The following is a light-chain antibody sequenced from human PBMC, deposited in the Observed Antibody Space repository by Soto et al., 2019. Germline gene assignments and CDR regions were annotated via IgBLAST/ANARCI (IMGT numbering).Light chain of an antibody. V-gene: IGKV3-11*01. Sequence: EIVLTQSPAILSLSPGERATLSCRASQSVSNYLAWYQQKPGQAPRLLIYAASIRATGIPARFSGSGSGTDFTLFISSLEPEDFAVYYCHQRRNWPITFGQGTRLDIK. CDR2: AAS. CDR3: HQRRNWPIT. CDR1: QSVSNY. J-gene: IGKJ5*01.